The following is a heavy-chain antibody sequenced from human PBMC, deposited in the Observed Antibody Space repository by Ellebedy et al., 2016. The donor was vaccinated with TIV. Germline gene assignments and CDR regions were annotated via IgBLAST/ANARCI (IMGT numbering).Heavy chain of an antibody. Sequence: AASVKVSCKPSGYTFTNYFLAWVRQAPGQGLEWMGWINPDSGVTSYAQKFEGRLPLTRDTSISTPYMELSSLGSDDTAMYYCVRSWSYYFDNWGEGTLVTVSS. J-gene: IGHJ4*02. CDR3: VRSWSYYFDN. D-gene: IGHD3-10*01. CDR1: GYTFTNYF. CDR2: INPDSGVT. V-gene: IGHV1-2*02.